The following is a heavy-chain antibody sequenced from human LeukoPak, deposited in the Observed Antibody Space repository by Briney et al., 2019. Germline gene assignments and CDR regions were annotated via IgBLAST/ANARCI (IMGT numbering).Heavy chain of an antibody. Sequence: ASVKVSCKASGYTFTSYDINWVRQATGQGLEWMGWMNPNSGNTGYAQKFQGRVTITRNTSISTAYMELSSLRSEDTAVYYCARPSVGCDFWSGYLYYFDYWGQGTLVTVSS. D-gene: IGHD3-3*01. CDR2: MNPNSGNT. CDR3: ARPSVGCDFWSGYLYYFDY. J-gene: IGHJ4*02. CDR1: GYTFTSYD. V-gene: IGHV1-8*03.